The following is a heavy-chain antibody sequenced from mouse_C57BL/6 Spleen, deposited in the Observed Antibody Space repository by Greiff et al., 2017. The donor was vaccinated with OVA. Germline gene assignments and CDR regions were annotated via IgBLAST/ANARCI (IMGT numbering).Heavy chain of an antibody. V-gene: IGHV1-53*01. CDR1: GYTFTSYW. CDR3: ASGGGVYDGYYQFAY. Sequence: QVQLQQPGTELVKPGASVKLSCKASGYTFTSYWMHWVKQRPGQGLEWIGNINPSNGGTNYNEKFKSKATLTVDKSSRTAYMQLSSLTSEDSAVYYWASGGGVYDGYYQFAYWGQGTLVTVSA. CDR2: INPSNGGT. J-gene: IGHJ3*01. D-gene: IGHD2-3*01.